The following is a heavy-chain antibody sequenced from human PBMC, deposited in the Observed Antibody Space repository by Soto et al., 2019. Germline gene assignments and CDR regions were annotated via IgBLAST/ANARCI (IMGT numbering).Heavy chain of an antibody. Sequence: ASVKVSCKVSGYTLTALSMHWVRQAPGKGLEWMGGFSPADGETIYAQKFQGRVTMTEDTSTDTAYMELSSLRSEDTAVYYCATDRFCTRTTCSNPFDYWGQGALVTVSS. CDR2: FSPADGET. CDR3: ATDRFCTRTTCSNPFDY. J-gene: IGHJ4*02. V-gene: IGHV1-24*01. D-gene: IGHD2-2*01. CDR1: GYTLTALS.